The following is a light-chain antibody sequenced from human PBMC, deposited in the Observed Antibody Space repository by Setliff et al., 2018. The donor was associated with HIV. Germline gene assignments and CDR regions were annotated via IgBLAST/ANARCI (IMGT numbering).Light chain of an antibody. V-gene: IGLV2-11*01. Sequence: QSALTQPRSVSGSPGQSVTISCTGTSSDVGGYNYVSWYHQHPGKAPKLMISDVSKRPSGVPDRFSGSKPGNTASLTISGLQAEDEADYYCCSYAGNAYVFGAGTKVTVL. CDR3: CSYAGNAYV. J-gene: IGLJ1*01. CDR2: DVS. CDR1: SSDVGGYNY.